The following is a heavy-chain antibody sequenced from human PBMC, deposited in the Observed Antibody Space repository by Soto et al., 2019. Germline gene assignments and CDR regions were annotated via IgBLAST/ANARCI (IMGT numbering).Heavy chain of an antibody. Sequence: QVQLVQSGAEVKKPGSSVKVSCKASGGTLSNYALSWVRQAPGQGLEWVGGIIPIFGTSNYAQKFQGRLTVTADESTSTAYTELSSLTSEDTAVYYCARGVRTGFYGMDVWGQGTTVTVSS. J-gene: IGHJ6*02. D-gene: IGHD3-10*01. V-gene: IGHV1-69*01. CDR2: IIPIFGTS. CDR3: ARGVRTGFYGMDV. CDR1: GGTLSNYA.